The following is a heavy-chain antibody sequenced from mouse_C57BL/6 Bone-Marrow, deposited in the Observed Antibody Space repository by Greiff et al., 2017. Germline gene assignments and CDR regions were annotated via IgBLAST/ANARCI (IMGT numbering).Heavy chain of an antibody. CDR3: ARVPSSYYFDY. CDR2: ISYDGSN. J-gene: IGHJ2*01. Sequence: VQLQQSGPGLVKPSQSLSLTCSVTGYSITSGYYWNWIRQFPGNKLEWMGYISYDGSNNYNPSLKNRISITRDTSKNQFFLKLNSVTTEDTATYYCARVPSSYYFDYWGQGTTLTVSS. D-gene: IGHD1-1*01. V-gene: IGHV3-6*01. CDR1: GYSITSGYY.